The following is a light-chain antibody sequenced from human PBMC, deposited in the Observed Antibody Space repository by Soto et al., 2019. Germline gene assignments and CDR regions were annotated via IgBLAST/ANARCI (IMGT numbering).Light chain of an antibody. Sequence: QSVLTQPASVSGSPGQSITISCTGTSSDVGSYNLVSWYQQHPGKAHKLMIYEVSKRPSGVSNRFSGSKSGNTASLTISGLQAEDEADYYCCSYAGSSTLYVFGAGTKVTVL. J-gene: IGLJ1*01. CDR2: EVS. V-gene: IGLV2-23*02. CDR3: CSYAGSSTLYV. CDR1: SSDVGSYNL.